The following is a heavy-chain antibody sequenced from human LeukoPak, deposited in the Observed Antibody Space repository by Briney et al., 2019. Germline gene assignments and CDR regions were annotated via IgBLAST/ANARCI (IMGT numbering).Heavy chain of an antibody. Sequence: GGSLRLSCAASGFTVSSNYMSWVRQAPGKGLEWVSVIYSGGSTFYSGSVKGRFTISRDKSKNTLYLQMNSLRAEDTAVYYCARLYCSGGSCYSYYYYYMDVWGKGTTVTVSS. V-gene: IGHV3-53*01. CDR3: ARLYCSGGSCYSYYYYYMDV. D-gene: IGHD2-15*01. CDR1: GFTVSSNY. J-gene: IGHJ6*03. CDR2: IYSGGST.